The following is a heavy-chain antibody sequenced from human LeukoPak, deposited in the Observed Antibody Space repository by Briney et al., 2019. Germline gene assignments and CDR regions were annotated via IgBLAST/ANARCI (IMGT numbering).Heavy chain of an antibody. V-gene: IGHV1-46*01. CDR2: INPRGGRT. D-gene: IGHD2-15*01. J-gene: IGHJ5*02. CDR1: GYLFITYY. Sequence: ASVKVSCKSSGYLFITYYMHWVRQAPGQGFEWMGIINPRGGRTNYAQKFQGRVTMTRDTSTSTVYIELSSLRSEDTAVYYCARSDIRPGWFDPWGQGTLVTVSS. CDR3: ARSDIRPGWFDP.